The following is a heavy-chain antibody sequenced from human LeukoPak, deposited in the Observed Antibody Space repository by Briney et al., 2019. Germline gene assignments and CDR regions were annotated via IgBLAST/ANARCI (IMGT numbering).Heavy chain of an antibody. D-gene: IGHD3-16*01. CDR3: AKLTYVDFDY. V-gene: IGHV3-30*02. CDR1: GFTFSSYG. J-gene: IGHJ4*02. CDR2: IRDDGSNK. Sequence: GGSLRLSCAASGFTFSSYGMHWVRQAPGKGLEWVAFIRDDGSNKYYTDSVKGRFTISRDNSKNTLYLQMNSLRAEDTAVYYCAKLTYVDFDYWGQGTLVTVSS.